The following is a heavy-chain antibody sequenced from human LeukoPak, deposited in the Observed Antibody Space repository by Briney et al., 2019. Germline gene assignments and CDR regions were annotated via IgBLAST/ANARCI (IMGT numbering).Heavy chain of an antibody. CDR1: GFTFSSYW. Sequence: PGRSLRLSCAASGFTFSSYWMSWVRQAPGKGLEWVANIKQDGSEKYYVDSVKGRFTVSRDNAKNSLYLQMNSLRAEDTAVYYCAREGAEWWELDYWGQGTLVTVSS. V-gene: IGHV3-7*01. J-gene: IGHJ4*02. CDR2: IKQDGSEK. D-gene: IGHD1-26*01. CDR3: AREGAEWWELDY.